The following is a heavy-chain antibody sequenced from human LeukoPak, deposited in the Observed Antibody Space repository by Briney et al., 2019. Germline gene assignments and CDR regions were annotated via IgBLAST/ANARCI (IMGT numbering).Heavy chain of an antibody. CDR2: IYPGDSDT. CDR3: ALVVGGYNSYGWYFDL. CDR1: GYSFTSYW. Sequence: GESLKISCRGPGYSFTSYWIGWVRQLPGKGLEWMGIIYPGDSDTRYSPSFQGQVTISADKSISTAYLQWSSLKASDTAMYYCALVVGGYNSYGWYFDLWGRGTLVTVSS. J-gene: IGHJ2*01. V-gene: IGHV5-51*01. D-gene: IGHD5-24*01.